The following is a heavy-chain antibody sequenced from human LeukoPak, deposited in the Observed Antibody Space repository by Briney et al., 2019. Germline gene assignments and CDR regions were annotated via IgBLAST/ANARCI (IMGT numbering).Heavy chain of an antibody. Sequence: SVKVSCKASGGTFSSYAISWVRQAPGQGLEWMGRIIPIFGTANYAQKFQGRVTITTDESTSTAYMELSSLRSEDTAVYYCARVVVVAAKTYGTYYYYYMDVWGKGTTVTVSS. CDR1: GGTFSSYA. D-gene: IGHD2-15*01. CDR3: ARVVVVAAKTYGTYYYYYMDV. V-gene: IGHV1-69*05. J-gene: IGHJ6*03. CDR2: IIPIFGTA.